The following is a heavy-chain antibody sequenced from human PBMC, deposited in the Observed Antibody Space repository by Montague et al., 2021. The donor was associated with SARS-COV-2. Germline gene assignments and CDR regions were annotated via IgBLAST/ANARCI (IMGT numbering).Heavy chain of an antibody. Sequence: QSGEEVKKPGESLKISCKGSGYTFSNYWIAWVRQTPGKGLEWMGSIYPGDSATKHSPSFQGQVTMLADKSINTAYLQWSSLKASDTAMYYCARVAGDRSVHPDWLSHFFDSWGQGTLVTVSS. J-gene: IGHJ4*02. CDR3: ARVAGDRSVHPDWLSHFFDS. CDR2: IYPGDSAT. V-gene: IGHV5-51*01. CDR1: GYTFSNYW. D-gene: IGHD6-19*01.